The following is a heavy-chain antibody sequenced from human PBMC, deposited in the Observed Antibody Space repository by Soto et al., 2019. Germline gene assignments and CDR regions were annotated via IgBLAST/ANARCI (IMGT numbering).Heavy chain of an antibody. CDR1: GFTFSSYA. D-gene: IGHD6-19*01. Sequence: GGSLRLSCAASGFTFSSYAMNWVRQAPGKGLEWVSVISGSGGSTYYADSVKGRFTISRDNSKNTLYLQMYSLRAEDTAVYYCASRSSGWYFDYWGQGTLVTVSS. J-gene: IGHJ4*02. CDR2: ISGSGGST. V-gene: IGHV3-23*01. CDR3: ASRSSGWYFDY.